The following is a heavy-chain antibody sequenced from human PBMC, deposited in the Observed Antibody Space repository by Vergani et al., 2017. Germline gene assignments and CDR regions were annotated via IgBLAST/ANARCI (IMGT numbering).Heavy chain of an antibody. CDR2: IRSKAYGGTT. D-gene: IGHD2-21*02. CDR3: TSSYCGGDCYQENYYYYGMDV. V-gene: IGHV3-49*05. Sequence: EVQLVESGGGLVKPGRSLRLSCTASGFTFGDYAMSWFRQAPGKGLEWVGFIRSKAYGGTTEYAASVKGRFTISRDDSKSIAYLQMNSLKTEDTAVYSCTSSYCGGDCYQENYYYYGMDVWGQGTTVTVSS. CDR1: GFTFGDYA. J-gene: IGHJ6*02.